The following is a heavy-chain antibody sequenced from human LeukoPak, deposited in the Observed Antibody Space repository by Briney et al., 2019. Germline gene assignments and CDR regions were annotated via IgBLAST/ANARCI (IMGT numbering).Heavy chain of an antibody. CDR1: GFTFSSHT. CDR3: ARGFRAFDF. V-gene: IGHV3-21*01. J-gene: IGHJ3*01. Sequence: PGGCPRLSCAASGFTFSSHTMNWVRQAPGKGLEWVSSISSTSTSIYHADSVKGRFTISRDNTKNSLYLQMDSLRAEDTAVYYCARGFRAFDFWAQGTMVTVSS. CDR2: ISSTSTSI.